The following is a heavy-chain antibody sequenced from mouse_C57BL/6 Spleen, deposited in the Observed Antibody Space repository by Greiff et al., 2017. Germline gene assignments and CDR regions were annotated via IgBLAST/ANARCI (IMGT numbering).Heavy chain of an antibody. CDR1: GYAFTNYL. D-gene: IGHD3-2*02. J-gene: IGHJ4*01. CDR3: ARMRAQATKGYAMDY. Sequence: QVQLQQSGAELVRPGTSVKVSCKASGYAFTNYLIEWVKQRPGQGLEWIGVINPGSGGTNYNEKFKGKATLTADKSSSTAYMQLSSLTSEDSAVYFCARMRAQATKGYAMDYWGQGTSVTVSS. CDR2: INPGSGGT. V-gene: IGHV1-54*01.